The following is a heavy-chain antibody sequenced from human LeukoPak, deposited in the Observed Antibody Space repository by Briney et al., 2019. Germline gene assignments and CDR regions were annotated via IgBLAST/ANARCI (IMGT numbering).Heavy chain of an antibody. CDR1: GGSFSGYY. CDR3: ARGGYGGRLTNWFDP. V-gene: IGHV4-34*01. Sequence: SETLSLACAVYGGSFSGYYWSWIRQPPGKGLEWIGEINHSGSTNYNPSLKSRVTISVDTSKNQFSLKLSSVTAADTAVYYCARGGYGGRLTNWFDPWGQGTLVTVSS. J-gene: IGHJ5*02. CDR2: INHSGST. D-gene: IGHD4-23*01.